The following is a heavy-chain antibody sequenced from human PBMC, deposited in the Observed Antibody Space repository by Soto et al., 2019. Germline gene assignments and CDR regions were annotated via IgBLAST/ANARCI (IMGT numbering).Heavy chain of an antibody. V-gene: IGHV1-2*02. J-gene: IGHJ3*01. CDR1: GYTFTGYH. CDR2: INPNSGGT. Sequence: GASVKVSCKASGYTFTGYHLYWLRQAPGQGLEWMGWINPNSGGTNYAQKFQGRVTMTRDTSINTAYMELNSLRSDDTAVYYCATPRSPTSRDACDSWGQGTMVTVSS. CDR3: ATPRSPTSRDACDS. D-gene: IGHD3-10*01.